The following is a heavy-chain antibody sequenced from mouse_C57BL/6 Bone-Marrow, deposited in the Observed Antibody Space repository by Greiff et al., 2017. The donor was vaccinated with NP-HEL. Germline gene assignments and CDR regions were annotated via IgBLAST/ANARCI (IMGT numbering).Heavy chain of an antibody. Sequence: EVKLVESGGGLVQPGGSLKLSCAASGFTFSDYYMYWVRQTPEKSLEWVAYISNGGGSTYYPDTVKGRFTISRDNAKNTLYLQMSRLKSEDTAMYYCARRSSSYYAMDYWGQGTSVTVSS. J-gene: IGHJ4*01. CDR3: ARRSSSYYAMDY. CDR2: ISNGGGST. CDR1: GFTFSDYY. D-gene: IGHD1-1*01. V-gene: IGHV5-12*01.